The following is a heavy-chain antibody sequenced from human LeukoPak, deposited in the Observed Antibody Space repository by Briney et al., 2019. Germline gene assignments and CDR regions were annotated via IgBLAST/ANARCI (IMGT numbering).Heavy chain of an antibody. CDR1: GGTFSSYA. J-gene: IGHJ4*02. Sequence: GASVKVSCKASGGTFSSYAISWVRQAPGQGLEWMGGIIPIFGTANYAQKFQGRVTITADESTSTAYMELSSLRSEDTAVYYCARYLRGVSPQDYDFWSGPWRYWGQGTLVTVSS. D-gene: IGHD3-3*01. CDR2: IIPIFGTA. CDR3: ARYLRGVSPQDYDFWSGPWRY. V-gene: IGHV1-69*13.